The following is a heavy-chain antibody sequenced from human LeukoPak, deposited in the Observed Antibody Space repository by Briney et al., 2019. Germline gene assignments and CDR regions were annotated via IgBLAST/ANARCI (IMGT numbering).Heavy chain of an antibody. D-gene: IGHD2-8*02. Sequence: ALVKVSCKASGYTFTSYDINWVRQATGQGLEWMGWMNPNSGNTGYAQKFQGRVTITRNTSISTAYMELSSLRSEDTAVYYCARRTGGYYYYYMDVWGKGTTVTVSS. J-gene: IGHJ6*03. CDR2: MNPNSGNT. V-gene: IGHV1-8*03. CDR1: GYTFTSYD. CDR3: ARRTGGYYYYYMDV.